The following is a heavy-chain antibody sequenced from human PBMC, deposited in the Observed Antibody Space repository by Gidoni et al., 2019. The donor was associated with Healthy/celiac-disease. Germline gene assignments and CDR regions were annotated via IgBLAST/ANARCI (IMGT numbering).Heavy chain of an antibody. D-gene: IGHD4-17*01. CDR2: RWYDGSNK. CDR3: AREIMTTVTTSWFDP. V-gene: IGHV3-33*01. CDR1: GFPFSSYG. J-gene: IGHJ5*02. Sequence: QVQLVASGGGVVQPGRSLRLSCAASGFPFSSYGMHWVRQAPGKGLEWVAVRWYDGSNKYDADSVKGRFTISRDNSKNTLYLQMNSLRAEDTAVYYCAREIMTTVTTSWFDPWGQGTLVTVSS.